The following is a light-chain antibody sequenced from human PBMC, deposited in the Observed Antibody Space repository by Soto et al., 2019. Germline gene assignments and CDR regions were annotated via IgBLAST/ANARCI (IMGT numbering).Light chain of an antibody. J-gene: IGKJ2*01. CDR2: AAS. CDR1: QSISTY. Sequence: DIPMTQSPSSLSASVGDRVTITCRASQSISTYLNWYQQKPGKAPKLLMSAASTLQSGVPSRFRGSGSGTLFTLTINTLQPEDFATYFCQQSYTHPPTFGQGTNLEIK. V-gene: IGKV1-39*01. CDR3: QQSYTHPPT.